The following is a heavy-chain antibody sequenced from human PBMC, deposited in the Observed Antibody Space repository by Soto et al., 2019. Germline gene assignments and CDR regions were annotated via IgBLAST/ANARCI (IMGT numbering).Heavy chain of an antibody. CDR3: AKGWGGQQLVSWFDP. D-gene: IGHD6-13*01. Sequence: EVQLLESGGGLVLPGGSLRLSCAASGFTFSSYAMSWVRQAPGKGLEWVSAISGSGGSTYYADSVKGRFTISRDNSKNTLYLQMNSLRAEDTAVYYCAKGWGGQQLVSWFDPWGQGTLVTVSS. CDR2: ISGSGGST. CDR1: GFTFSSYA. J-gene: IGHJ5*02. V-gene: IGHV3-23*01.